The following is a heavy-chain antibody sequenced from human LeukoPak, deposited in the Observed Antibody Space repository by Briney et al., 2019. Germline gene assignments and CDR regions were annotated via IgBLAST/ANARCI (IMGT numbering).Heavy chain of an antibody. Sequence: PSETLSLTCTVSGGSISSSSYYWGWIRQPPGKGLEWIGSIYYSGSTYYNPSLKSRVTISVDTSKNQFSLKLSSMTAADTAVYYCARVLGYGELRGREDYWGQGTLVTVSS. CDR3: ARVLGYGELRGREDY. V-gene: IGHV4-39*07. J-gene: IGHJ4*02. CDR1: GGSISSSSYY. D-gene: IGHD4-17*01. CDR2: IYYSGST.